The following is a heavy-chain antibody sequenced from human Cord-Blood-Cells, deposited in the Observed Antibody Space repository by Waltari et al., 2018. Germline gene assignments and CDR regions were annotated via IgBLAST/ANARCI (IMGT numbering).Heavy chain of an antibody. J-gene: IGHJ4*02. CDR1: GFTFSSYG. CDR2: ISNDGSNK. Sequence: QVQLVESGGGVVQPGRSLRLYCAAPGFTFSSYGMHWVRQAPGKGLEWVAVISNDGSNKYYADSVKGRFTISRANSNNTLYLQMNSLRAEDTAVYYCAASSSFDYWGQGTLVTVPS. D-gene: IGHD6-6*01. CDR3: AASSSFDY. V-gene: IGHV3-30*03.